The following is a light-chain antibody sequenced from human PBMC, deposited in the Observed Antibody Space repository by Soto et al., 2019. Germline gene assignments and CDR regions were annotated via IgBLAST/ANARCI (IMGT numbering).Light chain of an antibody. V-gene: IGLV2-14*01. CDR2: EVS. CDR1: SSDVGGYNY. J-gene: IGLJ1*01. Sequence: QSALTQPASVSGSPGQSITISCTGTSSDVGGYNYVSWYQQHPGRAPKLMIYEVSDRPSGVSNRFSGSKSGNTASLTISGLQAEDEADYYCCSYASSRTFAYVFGTGTKVTVL. CDR3: CSYASSRTFAYV.